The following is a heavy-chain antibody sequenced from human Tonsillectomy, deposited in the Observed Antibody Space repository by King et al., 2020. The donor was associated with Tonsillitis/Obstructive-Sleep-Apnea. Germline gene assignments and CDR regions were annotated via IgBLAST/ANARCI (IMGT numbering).Heavy chain of an antibody. Sequence: VQLVESGAEVKKPGESLKISCKGSGNSFTRYWIGWVRQMPGKGLEWMGIIYPADSDTRYSPSFQGQFTNSADKSTTTAYLQWSSLKASDTAMYYCSLPVAVDVAFNIWGQGTMGTVSS. V-gene: IGHV5-51*01. CDR1: GNSFTRYW. CDR2: IYPADSDT. J-gene: IGHJ3*02. CDR3: SLPVAVDVAFNI.